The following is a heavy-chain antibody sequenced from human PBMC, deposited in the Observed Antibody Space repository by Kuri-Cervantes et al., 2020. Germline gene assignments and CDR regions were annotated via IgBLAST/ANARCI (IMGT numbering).Heavy chain of an antibody. CDR2: ISGSGGST. Sequence: GGSLRLSCAASGFSFGSYRMNWVRQAPGKGLEWVSAISGSGGSTYYADSVKGRFTISRDNSKNTLYLQMNSLRAEDTAVYYCAKEVYYDSSGYFSVYFDHWGQGTLVTVSS. V-gene: IGHV3-23*01. J-gene: IGHJ4*02. CDR1: GFSFGSYR. CDR3: AKEVYYDSSGYFSVYFDH. D-gene: IGHD3-22*01.